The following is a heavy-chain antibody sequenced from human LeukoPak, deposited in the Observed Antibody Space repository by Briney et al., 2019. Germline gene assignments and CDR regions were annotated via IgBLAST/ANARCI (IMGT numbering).Heavy chain of an antibody. CDR1: GYTFTNHY. D-gene: IGHD3-3*01. V-gene: IGHV1-46*01. CDR2: INPRGGST. Sequence: ASVKVSCKATGYTFTNHYLHWVRQAPGQGPEWMGMINPRGGSTNYVPKFQGRVTMTRDMSTNTVHMEVRSLRSEDTAVFYCARDLLGPVYKLSAGYYGNLDHWGQGTPVTVSS. CDR3: ARDLLGPVYKLSAGYYGNLDH. J-gene: IGHJ4*02.